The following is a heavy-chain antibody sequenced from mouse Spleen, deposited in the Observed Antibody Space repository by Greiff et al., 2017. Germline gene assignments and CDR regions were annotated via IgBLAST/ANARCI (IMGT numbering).Heavy chain of an antibody. D-gene: IGHD2-2*01. V-gene: IGHV5-9-1*01. CDR1: GFTFSSYA. J-gene: IGHJ1*01. CDR2: ISSGGSYT. Sequence: DVKLVESGGGLVKPGGSLKLSCAASGFTFSSYAMSWVRQTPEKRLEWVATISSGGSYTYYPDSVKGRFTISRDNAKNTLYLQMSSLRSEDTAMYYCARSSRGYDWAYWYFDVWGAGTTVTVSS. CDR3: ARSSRGYDWAYWYFDV.